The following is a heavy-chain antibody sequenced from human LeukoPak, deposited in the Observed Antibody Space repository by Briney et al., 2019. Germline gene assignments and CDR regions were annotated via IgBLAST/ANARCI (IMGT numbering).Heavy chain of an antibody. CDR2: IKQDGSEK. J-gene: IGHJ5*02. CDR1: GFSFSSYR. D-gene: IGHD3-3*01. Sequence: GGSLRLSCAASGFSFSSYRMSWVRQAPGKGLEWVANIKQDGSEKYYVDSVKGRFTISRDNAKNSLYLQMNSLRAEDTAVYYCARGGGYDFWSGYNNWFDPWGQGTLVTVSS. V-gene: IGHV3-7*01. CDR3: ARGGGYDFWSGYNNWFDP.